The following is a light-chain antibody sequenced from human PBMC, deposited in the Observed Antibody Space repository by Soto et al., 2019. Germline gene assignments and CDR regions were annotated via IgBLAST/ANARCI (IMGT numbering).Light chain of an antibody. J-gene: IGKJ1*01. CDR3: QESATTRWA. Sequence: DIEVTQSPASLSSSVGCRFTIACRASQNITNFLNWYQHNPGKAPNLLIFAASHLQSGVSSRFSGSGSGTDFTLTISSLHPEDFATFYCQESATTRWAFGQGTKVDIK. CDR2: AAS. CDR1: QNITNF. V-gene: IGKV1-39*01.